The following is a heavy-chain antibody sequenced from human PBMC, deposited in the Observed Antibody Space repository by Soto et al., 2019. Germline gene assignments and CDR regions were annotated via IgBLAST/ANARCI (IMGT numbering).Heavy chain of an antibody. CDR2: FDPEDGET. CDR3: ATDRVGSGSLYGGYGMDV. CDR1: GYTLTELS. D-gene: IGHD3-10*01. Sequence: ASVKVSCKVSGYTLTELSMHWVRQAPGKGLEWMGGFDPEDGETIYAQKFQGRVTMTEDTSTDTAYMELSSLRSEDTAVYYCATDRVGSGSLYGGYGMDVWGQGTTVTVSS. V-gene: IGHV1-24*01. J-gene: IGHJ6*02.